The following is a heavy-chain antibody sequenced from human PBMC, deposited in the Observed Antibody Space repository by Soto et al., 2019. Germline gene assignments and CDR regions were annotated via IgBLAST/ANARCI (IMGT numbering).Heavy chain of an antibody. CDR3: ARRYGSCFDY. D-gene: IGHD5-18*01. J-gene: IGHJ4*02. CDR2: IYYSGST. Sequence: QVQLQESGPGLVKPSETLSLTCTVSGGSISSYYWSWIRLPPGKGLEWIGYIYYSGSTNYNPSLRSRVTISVDTSKDQFSRKLGSVTAADTAVYYCARRYGSCFDYWGQGTLVTVSS. CDR1: GGSISSYY. V-gene: IGHV4-59*08.